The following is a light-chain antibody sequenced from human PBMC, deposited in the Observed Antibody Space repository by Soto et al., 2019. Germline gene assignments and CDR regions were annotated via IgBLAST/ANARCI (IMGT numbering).Light chain of an antibody. J-gene: IGKJ4*01. V-gene: IGKV3-11*01. CDR1: QSVSTY. Sequence: EIVLTQSPATLSLSPGERATLSCRASQSVSTYLGWYQQKPGQAPRLLIYDASNRATGIPARFSGSGSGTDFTLTISSLEPEDFAVYSCQQRRDWPLSFGGGTKVEIK. CDR3: QQRRDWPLS. CDR2: DAS.